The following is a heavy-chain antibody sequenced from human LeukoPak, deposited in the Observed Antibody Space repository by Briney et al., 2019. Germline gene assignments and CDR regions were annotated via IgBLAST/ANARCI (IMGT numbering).Heavy chain of an antibody. D-gene: IGHD5-12*01. CDR3: AKARGPVATHPDY. J-gene: IGHJ4*02. CDR2: IFGSGGST. V-gene: IGHV3-23*01. Sequence: GGSLRLSCAASGFTFSSYAMTWVRQAPGKGLEWVSAIFGSGGSTYYADSLKGRFTISRDNSKNTLYLQMNSLRAEDTAVYYCAKARGPVATHPDYWGQGTLVTVSS. CDR1: GFTFSSYA.